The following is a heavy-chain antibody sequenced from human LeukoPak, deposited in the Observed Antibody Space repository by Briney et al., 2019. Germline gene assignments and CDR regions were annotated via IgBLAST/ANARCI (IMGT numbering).Heavy chain of an antibody. Sequence: PGGSLRLSCAASGFTFSSYAMSWVRQAPGKGLEWVSSISSSSSYIYYADSVKGRFTISRDNAKNSLYLQMNSLRAEDTAVYYCARQPRASIAARTFDYWGQGTLVTVSS. CDR2: ISSSSSYI. V-gene: IGHV3-21*01. D-gene: IGHD6-6*01. CDR1: GFTFSSYA. J-gene: IGHJ4*02. CDR3: ARQPRASIAARTFDY.